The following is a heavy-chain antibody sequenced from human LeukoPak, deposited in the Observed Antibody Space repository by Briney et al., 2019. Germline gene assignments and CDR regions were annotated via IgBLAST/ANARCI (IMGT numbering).Heavy chain of an antibody. CDR3: ARDGAAMGHYYYYYYMDV. V-gene: IGHV4-39*07. D-gene: IGHD5-18*01. CDR2: IYHSGTTYSGST. Sequence: TSETLSLTCNVSGASMSNYYWVWIRQPPGKGLEWIGSIYHSGTTYSGSTYYNPSLKSRVTISVDTSKDQFSLKLSSVTAADTAVYYCARDGAAMGHYYYYYYMDVCGKGTTVTVSS. J-gene: IGHJ6*03. CDR1: GASMSNYY.